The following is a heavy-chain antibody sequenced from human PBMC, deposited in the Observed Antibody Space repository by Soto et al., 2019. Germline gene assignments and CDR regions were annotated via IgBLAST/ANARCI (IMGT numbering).Heavy chain of an antibody. CDR2: ISSSSSYI. D-gene: IGHD2-2*01. J-gene: IGHJ5*02. CDR3: ARDPETGVVPAAMMGRGWFDP. CDR1: GFTFSSYS. V-gene: IGHV3-21*01. Sequence: GGSLRLSCAASGFTFSSYSMNWVRQAPGKGLEWVSSISSSSSYIYYADSVKGRFTISRDNAKNSLYLQMNSLRAEDTAVYYCARDPETGVVPAAMMGRGWFDPWGQGTLVTVSS.